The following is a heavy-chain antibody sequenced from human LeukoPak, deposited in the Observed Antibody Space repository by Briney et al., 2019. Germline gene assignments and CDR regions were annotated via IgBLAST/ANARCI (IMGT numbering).Heavy chain of an antibody. Sequence: SETLSLTCTVSGGSIGGSSYYWGWIRQPPGKGLEWLGSIYYTGRDYYNPSLKSRVTTSVDTSKNQFSLALSSVTAADTAVYYCVRQCMGYSHGYFDYWGQGSLVTVSS. J-gene: IGHJ4*02. CDR1: GGSIGGSSYY. V-gene: IGHV4-39*01. D-gene: IGHD5-18*01. CDR2: IYYTGRD. CDR3: VRQCMGYSHGYFDY.